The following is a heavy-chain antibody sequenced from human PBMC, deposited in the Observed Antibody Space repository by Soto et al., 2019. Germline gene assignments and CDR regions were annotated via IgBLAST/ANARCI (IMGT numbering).Heavy chain of an antibody. CDR2: MRDKANSYTT. Sequence: EVQLVESGGALVQPGGSLRLSCAASGFTFGDYHMDWVRQAPGKGLEWIGRMRDKANSYTTDYAASVKGRFTISRDDSKNSLYLQMNSLKIEDTAVYYCVRRRDAYHLYYWGQGTLVTVSS. D-gene: IGHD2-2*01. CDR3: VRRRDAYHLYY. J-gene: IGHJ4*02. CDR1: GFTFGDYH. V-gene: IGHV3-72*01.